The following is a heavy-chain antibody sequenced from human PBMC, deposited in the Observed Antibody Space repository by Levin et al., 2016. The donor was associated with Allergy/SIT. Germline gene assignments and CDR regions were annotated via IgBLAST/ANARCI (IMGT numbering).Heavy chain of an antibody. D-gene: IGHD3-3*01. Sequence: WIRQPPGKGLEWIGSIYYSGSTYYNPSLKSRVTISVDTSKNQFSLKLSSVTAADTAVYYCARQYYDFWSGYYRYYYYGMDVWGQGTTVTVSS. V-gene: IGHV4-39*01. CDR3: ARQYYDFWSGYYRYYYYGMDV. J-gene: IGHJ6*02. CDR2: IYYSGST.